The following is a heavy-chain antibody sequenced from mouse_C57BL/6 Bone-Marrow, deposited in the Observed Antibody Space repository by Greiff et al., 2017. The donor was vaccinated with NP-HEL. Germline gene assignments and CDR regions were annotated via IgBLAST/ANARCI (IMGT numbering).Heavy chain of an antibody. CDR1: GFNIKDDY. J-gene: IGHJ4*01. V-gene: IGHV14-4*01. CDR3: TTRPYYYGVARDAMDY. Sequence: EVQLQQSGAELVRPGASVKLSCTASGFNIKDDYMHWVKQRPEQGLEWIGWIDPENGDTEYASKFQGKATITADTSSNTAYLQLSSLTSEDTAVYYCTTRPYYYGVARDAMDYWGQGTSVTVSS. CDR2: IDPENGDT. D-gene: IGHD1-1*01.